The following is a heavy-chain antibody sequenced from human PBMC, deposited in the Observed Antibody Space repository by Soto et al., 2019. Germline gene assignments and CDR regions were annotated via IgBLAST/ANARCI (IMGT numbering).Heavy chain of an antibody. CDR1: GFTFDEYG. Sequence: EVQLVESGGGLVQPGRSLRLSWGAAGFTFDEYGMHWVRQAPGKGLEWVSGISWNSGTIGYADCVKGRFTISRDNAKNSLYLQMSSLRAEDTALYYCAKSTGGTANGMDVWGQETTVIVS. CDR2: ISWNSGTI. CDR3: AKSTGGTANGMDV. V-gene: IGHV3-9*01. D-gene: IGHD6-25*01. J-gene: IGHJ6*02.